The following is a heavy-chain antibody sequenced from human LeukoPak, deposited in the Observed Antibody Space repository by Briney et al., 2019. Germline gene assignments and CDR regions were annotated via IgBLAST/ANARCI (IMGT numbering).Heavy chain of an antibody. J-gene: IGHJ4*02. CDR3: AKEHDSGISVPSF. CDR2: INPKSGGT. V-gene: IGHV1-2*02. D-gene: IGHD3-10*01. CDR1: GYSFSDSY. Sequence: ASVKVSCKASGYSFSDSYMHWVRQAPGQGFEWMGWINPKSGGTNYAQKFRGRITVTRDTSITTVYMELSSLRSDDTAVYYCAKEHDSGISVPSFWGQGSLVVVSS.